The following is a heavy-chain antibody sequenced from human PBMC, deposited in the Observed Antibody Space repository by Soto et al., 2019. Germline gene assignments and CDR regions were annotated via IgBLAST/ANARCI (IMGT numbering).Heavy chain of an antibody. V-gene: IGHV4-59*01. CDR1: GGSISSYY. CDR2: IYYSGST. J-gene: IGHJ4*02. CDR3: ARGYGDYNLDY. D-gene: IGHD4-17*01. Sequence: SETLSLTCTVSGGSISSYYWSWIRQPPGKGLEWIGYIYYSGSTNYNPSLKSRVTISVDTSKNQFSLKLSSVTAADTAVYYCARGYGDYNLDYWGQGTQVTVSS.